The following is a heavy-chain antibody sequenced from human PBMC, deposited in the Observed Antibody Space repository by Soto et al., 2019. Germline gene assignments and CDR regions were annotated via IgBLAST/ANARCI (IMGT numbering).Heavy chain of an antibody. V-gene: IGHV3-30-3*01. CDR1: GFTFSSYA. CDR2: ISYDGSNK. J-gene: IGHJ4*02. CDR3: ARDSSFYSFDS. Sequence: QVQLVESGGGVVQPGRSLRLSCAASGFTFSSYAMHWVRQAPGKGLEWVAVISYDGSNKYYADSVKGRFTISRDNSKNTLYLQMNSLRAEDTAVYYCARDSSFYSFDSWGQGTLVTVSS. D-gene: IGHD6-6*01.